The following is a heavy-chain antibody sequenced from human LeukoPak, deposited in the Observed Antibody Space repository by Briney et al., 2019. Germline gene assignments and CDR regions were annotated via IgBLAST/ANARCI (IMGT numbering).Heavy chain of an antibody. Sequence: PGGSLRLSCAASGFTFSSYWMSWVRQAPGKGLEWVANIKQDESEKYYVDSVKGRFTISRDNAKNTLYLQMNSLRAEDTAVYYCARRTYKGMGSSGWYDYWGQGTLVTVSS. J-gene: IGHJ4*02. CDR1: GFTFSSYW. CDR3: ARRTYKGMGSSGWYDY. V-gene: IGHV3-7*01. CDR2: IKQDESEK. D-gene: IGHD6-19*01.